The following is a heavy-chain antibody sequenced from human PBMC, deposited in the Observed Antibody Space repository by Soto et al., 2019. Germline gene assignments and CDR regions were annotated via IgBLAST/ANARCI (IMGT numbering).Heavy chain of an antibody. CDR1: GGTFSSYA. V-gene: IGHV1-69*06. CDR2: IIPIFGTA. Sequence: QVQLVQSGAEVKKPGSSVKVSCKASGGTFSSYAISWVRQAPGQGLEWMGGIIPIFGTANYAQKFQGRVTITADKSTSTAYMELISLRSEDTAVYYCARDLEYSYGLTGDYFDYWGQGTLVTVSS. D-gene: IGHD5-18*01. CDR3: ARDLEYSYGLTGDYFDY. J-gene: IGHJ4*02.